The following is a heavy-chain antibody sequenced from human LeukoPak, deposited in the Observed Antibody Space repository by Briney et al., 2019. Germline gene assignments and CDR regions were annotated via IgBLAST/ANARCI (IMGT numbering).Heavy chain of an antibody. Sequence: PGGSLRLSCAASGFTFSSYAMHWVRQAPGKGLEWVAVISYDGSNKYYADSVKGRFTISRDNSKNTLYLQMNSLRAEDTAVYYCARERSNWNDEHFDFWGQGTLVTVSS. V-gene: IGHV3-30-3*01. D-gene: IGHD1-20*01. J-gene: IGHJ4*02. CDR1: GFTFSSYA. CDR3: ARERSNWNDEHFDF. CDR2: ISYDGSNK.